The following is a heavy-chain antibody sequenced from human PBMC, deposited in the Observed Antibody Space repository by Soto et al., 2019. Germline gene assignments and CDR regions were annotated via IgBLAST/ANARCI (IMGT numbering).Heavy chain of an antibody. D-gene: IGHD6-13*01. CDR1: GGTFSGYA. CDR3: AIGLYSSSWFSKGQYYYYGMDV. J-gene: IGHJ6*02. V-gene: IGHV1-69*13. Sequence: ASVKVSCKASGGTFSGYAISWVRQAPGQGLEWMGGIIPIFGTANYAQKFQGRVTITADESTSTAYMELSSLRSEDTAVYYCAIGLYSSSWFSKGQYYYYGMDVWGQGTTVTVSS. CDR2: IIPIFGTA.